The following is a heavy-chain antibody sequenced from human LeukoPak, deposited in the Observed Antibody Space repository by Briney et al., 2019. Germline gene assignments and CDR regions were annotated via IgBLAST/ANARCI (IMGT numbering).Heavy chain of an antibody. J-gene: IGHJ6*03. V-gene: IGHV4-39*01. CDR3: ARMLRGVILGPNCYAYHMDV. Sequence: SEPLTLTCTVSGGSISSHTYYWRWSRQPRAEGVGRIGHICCRGSTYYNSSHQRRVSISIGTSENQLSLRLRSVTTADRAVYYCARMLRGVILGPNCYAYHMDVWGKGTTVTVSS. CDR2: ICCRGST. D-gene: IGHD3-10*01. CDR1: GGSISSHTYY.